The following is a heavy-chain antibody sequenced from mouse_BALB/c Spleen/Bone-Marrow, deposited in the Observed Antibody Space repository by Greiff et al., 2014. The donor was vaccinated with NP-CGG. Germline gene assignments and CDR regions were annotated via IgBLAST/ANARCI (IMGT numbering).Heavy chain of an antibody. J-gene: IGHJ2*01. V-gene: IGHV1-7*01. CDR2: INPSTGYT. CDR1: GYTFTNYW. CDR3: ARIYYYGRDY. Sequence: QVQLQQPGAELAKPGASVKMSCTASGYTFTNYWMHWVQQRPGQGLEWIGYINPSTGYTEYNQKFKDKATLTADKSSSTAYMQLSSLTSEDSAFYYCARIYYYGRDYWGQGTTLTVSS. D-gene: IGHD1-1*01.